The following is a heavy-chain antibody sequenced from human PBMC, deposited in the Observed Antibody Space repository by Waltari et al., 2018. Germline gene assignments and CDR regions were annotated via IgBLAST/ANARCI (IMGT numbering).Heavy chain of an antibody. Sequence: QVQLQESGPGLVKPSETLSLTCAVSGYSISSGYYWGWIRQPPGKGLEWIGSIYHSGSTSYNPSLKSRVTISVDTSKNQFSLKLSSVTAADTAVYYCASLIGPIPCWGQGTLVTVSS. V-gene: IGHV4-38-2*01. CDR1: GYSISSGYY. D-gene: IGHD2-2*02. CDR2: IYHSGST. CDR3: ASLIGPIPC. J-gene: IGHJ4*02.